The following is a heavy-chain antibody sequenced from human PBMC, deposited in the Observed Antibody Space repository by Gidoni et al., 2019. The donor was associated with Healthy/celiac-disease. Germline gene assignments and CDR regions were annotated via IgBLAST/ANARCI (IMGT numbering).Heavy chain of an antibody. D-gene: IGHD3-3*01. V-gene: IGHV3-33*01. CDR2: IWYDGSNK. Sequence: QVQLVESGGGVVQPGRSLRLSCAASGFTFSSYGMHWVRRAPGKGLEWVAVIWYDGSNKYYADSVKGRFTISRDNSKNTLYLQMNSLRAEDTAVYYCARYGDFGVVNGWFDPWGQGTLVTVSS. CDR1: GFTFSSYG. CDR3: ARYGDFGVVNGWFDP. J-gene: IGHJ5*02.